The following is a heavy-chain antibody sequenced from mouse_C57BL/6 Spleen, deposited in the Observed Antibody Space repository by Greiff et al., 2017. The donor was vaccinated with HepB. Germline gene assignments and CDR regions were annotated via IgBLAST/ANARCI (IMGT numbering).Heavy chain of an antibody. D-gene: IGHD3-2*02. CDR3: ARRESSGYNYAMDY. J-gene: IGHJ4*01. CDR1: GYSITSGYY. CDR2: ISYDGSN. Sequence: EVQLVESGPGLVKPSQSLSLTCSVTGYSITSGYYWHWIRQFPGNKLEWMGYISYDGSNNYNPSLKNRISITRDTSKNQFFLKLNSVTTEDTATYYCARRESSGYNYAMDYWGQGTSVTVSS. V-gene: IGHV3-6*01.